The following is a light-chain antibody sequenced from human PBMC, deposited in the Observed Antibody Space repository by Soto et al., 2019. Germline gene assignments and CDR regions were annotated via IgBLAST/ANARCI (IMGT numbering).Light chain of an antibody. CDR2: AAS. Sequence: DIQMTQSPSSLSASVGDRVTITCRTSQSISNYLNWYQQTPGKAPKLLIYAASSLQSGVPSRFSGSGSGTDFTLTISTLQPEDFATYYCQQSFGTPFTFGPGTNVDIK. CDR3: QQSFGTPFT. J-gene: IGKJ3*01. V-gene: IGKV1-39*01. CDR1: QSISNY.